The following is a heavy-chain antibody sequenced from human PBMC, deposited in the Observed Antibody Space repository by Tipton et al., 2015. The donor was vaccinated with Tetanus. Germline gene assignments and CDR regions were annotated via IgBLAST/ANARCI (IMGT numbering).Heavy chain of an antibody. CDR1: GGSISSYY. CDR3: ARQKLPGIAAAGPRNWYFDL. D-gene: IGHD6-13*01. V-gene: IGHV4-59*08. CDR2: IYYSGST. Sequence: PGLVKPSETLSLTCTVSGGSISSYYWSWIRQPPGKGLEWIGYIYYSGSTNYNPSLKSRVTISVDTSKNQFSLKLSSVTAADTAVYYCARQKLPGIAAAGPRNWYFDLWGRGTLVTVSS. J-gene: IGHJ2*01.